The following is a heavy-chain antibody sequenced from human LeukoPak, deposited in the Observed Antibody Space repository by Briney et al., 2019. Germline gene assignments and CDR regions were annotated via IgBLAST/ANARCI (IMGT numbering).Heavy chain of an antibody. Sequence: KVSCKASGGTFTSYWISWVRQMPGKGLEWMGRVDPSDSYTNYSPSFQGHVTISADKSISTAYLRWNSLKASDTAMYYCARGDILTGYYWVYWGQGTLVTVSS. CDR1: GGTFTSYW. J-gene: IGHJ4*02. CDR2: VDPSDSYT. CDR3: ARGDILTGYYWVY. V-gene: IGHV5-10-1*01. D-gene: IGHD3-9*01.